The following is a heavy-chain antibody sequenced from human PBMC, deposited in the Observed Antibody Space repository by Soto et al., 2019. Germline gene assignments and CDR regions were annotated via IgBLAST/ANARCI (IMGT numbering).Heavy chain of an antibody. Sequence: PGGSLRLSCAGSGFMFNKYAMTCVRQAPGKGLEWVSIISDSGEITYYADSVKGRFAISRDNSKITLFLEMNSLRAEDTAVYFCAIDIGYTRGLLLNALDVSGHVSTGTVTS. J-gene: IGHJ6*02. CDR1: GFMFNKYA. V-gene: IGHV3-23*01. CDR3: AIDIGYTRGLLLNALDV. D-gene: IGHD2-15*01. CDR2: ISDSGEIT.